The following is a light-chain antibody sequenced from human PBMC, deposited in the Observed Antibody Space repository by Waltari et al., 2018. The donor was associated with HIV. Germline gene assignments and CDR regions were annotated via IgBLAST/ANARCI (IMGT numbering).Light chain of an antibody. V-gene: IGKV1-5*03. CDR2: KAS. CDR3: QQYSHFPVT. Sequence: DIQMTQSPSTLSASIGDRVSITCRASHNVGDWLAWYQQKPGKAPSLLISKASTLENGVPTNFSGSGSGTYFTLTISGLRPDDFASYYCQQYSHFPVTFGQGT. J-gene: IGKJ2*01. CDR1: HNVGDW.